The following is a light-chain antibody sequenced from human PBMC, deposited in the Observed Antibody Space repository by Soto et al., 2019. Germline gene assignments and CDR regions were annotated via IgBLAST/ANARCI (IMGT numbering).Light chain of an antibody. J-gene: IGLJ2*01. CDR3: SSYTSSSTLVV. V-gene: IGLV2-14*03. Sequence: QSVLTQPASVSGSPGQSITISCTGTSSDVGGYNYVSWYQQHPGKAPELMIYDVSDRPSGVSSRFSGSKSGNTASLTISGLQAEDEADYYCSSYTSSSTLVVFGGGTKLTVL. CDR2: DVS. CDR1: SSDVGGYNY.